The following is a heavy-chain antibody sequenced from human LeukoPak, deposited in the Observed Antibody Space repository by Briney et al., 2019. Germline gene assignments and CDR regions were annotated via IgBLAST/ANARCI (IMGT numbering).Heavy chain of an antibody. Sequence: GGSLRLSCAASGFTFSSYSMTWVRQVPGKGLEWVSYISSSSSTIYYADSVKGRFTISRDNAKNSLYLQMNSLRAEDTAVYYCARDHFVLRPSYIDYWGQGTLVTVSS. V-gene: IGHV3-48*04. CDR1: GFTFSSYS. D-gene: IGHD3-3*01. CDR2: ISSSSSTI. J-gene: IGHJ4*02. CDR3: ARDHFVLRPSYIDY.